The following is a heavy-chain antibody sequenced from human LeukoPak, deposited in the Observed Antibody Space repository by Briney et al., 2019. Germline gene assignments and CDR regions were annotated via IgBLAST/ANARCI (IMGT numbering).Heavy chain of an antibody. D-gene: IGHD4-23*01. CDR2: INAGNGNT. J-gene: IGHJ4*02. CDR3: ARDPYGGVFDY. CDR1: GYTFTRYG. Sequence: ASVKVSCKASGYTFTRYGMTWVRQAPGQRLEWMGWINAGNGNTKYSQEFQGRVTITRDTSASTAYMELSSLRSEDMAVYYCARDPYGGVFDYWGQGTLVTVSS. V-gene: IGHV1-3*03.